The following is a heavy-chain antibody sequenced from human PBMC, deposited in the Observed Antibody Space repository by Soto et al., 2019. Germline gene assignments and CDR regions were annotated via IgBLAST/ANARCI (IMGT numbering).Heavy chain of an antibody. CDR3: ARAPLGYYDSSGYPPAAFDI. Sequence: GGSLRLSCAASGFTFSSYAMHWVRQAPGKGLEWVAVISYDGSNKYYADSVKGRFTISRDNSKNTLYLQMNSLRAEDTAVYYCARAPLGYYDSSGYPPAAFDIWGQGTMVTVSS. D-gene: IGHD3-22*01. J-gene: IGHJ3*02. CDR2: ISYDGSNK. V-gene: IGHV3-30-3*01. CDR1: GFTFSSYA.